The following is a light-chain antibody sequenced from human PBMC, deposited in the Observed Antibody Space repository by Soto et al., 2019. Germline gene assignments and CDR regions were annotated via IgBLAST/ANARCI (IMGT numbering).Light chain of an antibody. CDR2: DAS. J-gene: IGKJ1*01. CDR1: QSISSW. Sequence: DIQMTQSPSTLSASVGDRVTITCRASQSISSWLAWYQQKPGKAPKLLIYDASSLESGVPSRFSGSGSGTEFTLTISSLQPDDFGTYYCQQYNSYSRTFGQGTKVDI. V-gene: IGKV1-5*01. CDR3: QQYNSYSRT.